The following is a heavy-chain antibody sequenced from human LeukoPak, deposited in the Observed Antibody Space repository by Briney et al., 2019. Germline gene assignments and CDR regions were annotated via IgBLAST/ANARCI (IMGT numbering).Heavy chain of an antibody. CDR3: AKGTFEFGYYYDSSGYYYLGD. Sequence: GGSLRLSCAASGFTFSSYAMSWVRQAPGKGLEWVSAISGSGGSTYYADSVKGRFTISRDNSKNTLYLQMNSLRAEDTAVYYCAKGTFEFGYYYDSSGYYYLGDWGQGTLVTVSS. CDR2: ISGSGGST. CDR1: GFTFSSYA. D-gene: IGHD3-22*01. J-gene: IGHJ4*02. V-gene: IGHV3-23*01.